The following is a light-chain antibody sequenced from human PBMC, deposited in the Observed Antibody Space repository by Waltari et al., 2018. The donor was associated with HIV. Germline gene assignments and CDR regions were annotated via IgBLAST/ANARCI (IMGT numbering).Light chain of an antibody. J-gene: IGLJ3*02. Sequence: QSALTQPRSVSGSPGQSVTISCTGTSSDVGAYKFVSWYQQHPGKAPKLLIYDVTTRPSGVPDRFSGSKSGNSAALIISGLQAGDEAHDFCCSYAGNYAWVFGGGTKLTVL. V-gene: IGLV2-11*01. CDR3: CSYAGNYAWV. CDR1: SSDVGAYKF. CDR2: DVT.